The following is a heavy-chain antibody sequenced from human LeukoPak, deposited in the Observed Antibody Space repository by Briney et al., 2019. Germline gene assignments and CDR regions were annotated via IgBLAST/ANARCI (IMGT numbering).Heavy chain of an antibody. CDR1: GFTFSSYN. Sequence: GGSLRLSCAASGFTFSSYNLYWVRQAPGKGLKWVSSSVTSGSTYYPDSVRGRFTISRDNAKNSLYLQMSRLSVEDTAVYYCATKMHGPFDHWGQRTLVTVSS. CDR3: ATKMHGPFDH. CDR2: SVTSGST. V-gene: IGHV3-69-1*02. J-gene: IGHJ4*02.